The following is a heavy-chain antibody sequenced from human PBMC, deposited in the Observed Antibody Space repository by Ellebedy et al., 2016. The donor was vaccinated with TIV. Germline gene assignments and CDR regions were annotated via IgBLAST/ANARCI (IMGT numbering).Heavy chain of an antibody. V-gene: IGHV3-30*18. D-gene: IGHD3-9*01. CDR1: GFTFSSYA. CDR3: AKVGILRYFDWAGDYYHMDV. Sequence: GGSLRLXCVASGFTFSSYAMHSVRQAPGTGLEWVAATSFGECAKYYADSVRGRFTISKDNDKNTLSLQMNSLRPEDTAVYYCAKVGILRYFDWAGDYYHMDVWGKGTTVTVSS. J-gene: IGHJ6*03. CDR2: TSFGECAK.